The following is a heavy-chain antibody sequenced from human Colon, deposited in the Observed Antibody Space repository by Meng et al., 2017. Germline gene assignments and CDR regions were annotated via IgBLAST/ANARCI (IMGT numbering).Heavy chain of an antibody. J-gene: IGHJ5*02. CDR1: GGSIRSSDYH. CDR2: IYYSGTT. V-gene: IGHV4-39*01. CDR3: ARHLGDLVVVPTILIDNWFDP. Sequence: QLQLQESGPGLVKPSETLSLTCTVSGGSIRSSDYHWGWIRQPPGKGLEWIGSIYYSGTTYYNPSLKSRVTMSVDTSKNQFSLKLSSVTAADTAVYYCARHLGDLVVVPTILIDNWFDPWGQGTLVTVSS. D-gene: IGHD2-2*01.